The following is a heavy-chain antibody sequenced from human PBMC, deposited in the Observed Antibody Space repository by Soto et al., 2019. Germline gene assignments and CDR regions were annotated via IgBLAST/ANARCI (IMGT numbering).Heavy chain of an antibody. V-gene: IGHV4-34*01. J-gene: IGHJ3*02. Sequence: SETLSLTCAGYGGSFSGYYWSWIRPPPGKGLEWIGEVNHSGSTNYNPSLKSRVTISVDTSKNQFSLKLSSVTAADTAVDYCAREGGATPETSSSWRRSIDNWGQGTMVTVS. CDR2: VNHSGST. CDR3: AREGGATPETSSSWRRSIDN. CDR1: GGSFSGYY. D-gene: IGHD1-26*01.